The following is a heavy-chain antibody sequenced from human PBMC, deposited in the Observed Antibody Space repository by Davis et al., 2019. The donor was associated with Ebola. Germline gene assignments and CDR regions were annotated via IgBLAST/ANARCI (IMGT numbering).Heavy chain of an antibody. Sequence: GESLKISCAASGFMGSGSAMHWVRQASGKGLEWVGRIRSKANSYATAYAASVKGRFTISRDDSKNTAYLQMNSLKTEDTAVYYCTRQDGVEDYWGQGTLFPVSS. CDR3: TRQDGVEDY. J-gene: IGHJ4*02. CDR1: GFMGSGSA. V-gene: IGHV3-73*01. D-gene: IGHD4-17*01. CDR2: IRSKANSYAT.